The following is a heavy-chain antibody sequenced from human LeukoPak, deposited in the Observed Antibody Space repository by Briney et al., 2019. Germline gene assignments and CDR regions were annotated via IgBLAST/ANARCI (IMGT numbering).Heavy chain of an antibody. CDR3: ARKGSSSWANPFDY. D-gene: IGHD6-13*01. CDR2: IYYSGST. J-gene: IGHJ4*02. V-gene: IGHV4-59*01. Sequence: SETLSLTCTVSGGSISSYYWSWIRQPPGKGLEWIGYIYYSGSTNYNPSLKSRVTISVDTSKNQFSLKLSSVTAADTAVYFCARKGSSSWANPFDYWGQGTLVTVSS. CDR1: GGSISSYY.